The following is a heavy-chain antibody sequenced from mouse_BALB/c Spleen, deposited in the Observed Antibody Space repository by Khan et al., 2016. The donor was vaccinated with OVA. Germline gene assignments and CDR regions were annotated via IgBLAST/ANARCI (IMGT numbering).Heavy chain of an antibody. Sequence: VQLKESAGLLVTTGGSLKLSCAASGFTFCTYGMSWVRQTPDKRLEWVATITTGGHYTYSLDNVKGRFTISRDTADNFFYLQMTLLRSEDTAMYYCARLAYYYSNEAFAYWGQGTLVTVSA. D-gene: IGHD1-1*01. CDR3: ARLAYYYSNEAFAY. V-gene: IGHV5-6*01. CDR1: GFTFCTYG. J-gene: IGHJ3*01. CDR2: ITTGGHYT.